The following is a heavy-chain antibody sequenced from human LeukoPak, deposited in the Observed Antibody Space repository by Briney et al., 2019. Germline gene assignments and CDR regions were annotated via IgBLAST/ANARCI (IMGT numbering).Heavy chain of an antibody. V-gene: IGHV4-30-4*01. D-gene: IGHD5-12*01. CDR3: ARISLRSEGFDY. CDR2: IYYSGST. Sequence: PSETLSLTCTVSGGSISSGDYYWSWIRQPPGKGLEWIGYIYYSGSTYYNPSLKSRVTISVDTSKNQFSLKLSSVTAADTAVCYCARISLRSEGFDYWGQGTLVTVSS. J-gene: IGHJ4*02. CDR1: GGSISSGDYY.